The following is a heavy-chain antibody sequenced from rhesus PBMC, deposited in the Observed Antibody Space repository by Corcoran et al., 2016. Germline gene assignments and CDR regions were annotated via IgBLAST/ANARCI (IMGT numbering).Heavy chain of an antibody. D-gene: IGHD4-29*01. Sequence: QVQLQESGPGVVKPSETLSLTCAVSGYSISSGYDWSWIRQPPGKGLEWIGYIYGSSGSTNHNPSLKSRVTISKDTSKNQVTLKLSSVTAADTAVYYCAREYGSIFDYWGQGVLVTVSS. CDR2: IYGSSGST. V-gene: IGHV4-127*01. CDR3: AREYGSIFDY. J-gene: IGHJ4*01. CDR1: GYSISSGYD.